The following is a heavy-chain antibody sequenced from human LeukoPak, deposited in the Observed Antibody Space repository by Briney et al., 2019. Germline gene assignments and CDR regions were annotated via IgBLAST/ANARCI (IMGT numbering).Heavy chain of an antibody. CDR3: ARRIIVATIDH. Sequence: ASETLSLTCIVSGGSISSSSYYWGWIRQPPGKGLEWIGSIDYSGSTYYNPSLKSRVTISVDTSKNQFSLKLNSVTAADTAVYYCARRIIVATIDHWGQGTLVTVSS. CDR2: IDYSGST. V-gene: IGHV4-39*07. CDR1: GGSISSSSYY. D-gene: IGHD5-12*01. J-gene: IGHJ4*02.